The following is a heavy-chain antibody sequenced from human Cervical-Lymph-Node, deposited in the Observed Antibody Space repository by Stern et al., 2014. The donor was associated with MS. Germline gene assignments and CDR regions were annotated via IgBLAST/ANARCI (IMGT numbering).Heavy chain of an antibody. J-gene: IGHJ3*02. CDR3: ASCGTSSFDI. CDR1: GYTLSYFS. V-gene: IGHV1-46*03. D-gene: IGHD1-14*01. CDR2: IHPRGGFT. Sequence: QVHLVESGAEVKKPGASVQVSCKASGYTLSYFSMHWIRQPPRQGLEWMGVIHPRGGFTTYDKRFHGRLATPMDTSASTVFLTLSNLTTEDTAVYYCASCGTSSFDIWGQGTSVIVSS.